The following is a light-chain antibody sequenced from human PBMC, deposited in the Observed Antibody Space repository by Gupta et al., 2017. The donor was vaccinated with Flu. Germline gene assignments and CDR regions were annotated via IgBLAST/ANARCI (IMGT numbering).Light chain of an antibody. Sequence: EIVMTQSPATLSVSPGERATLSCRASQSVSTDLAWYQQKPGPAPRLLIFGSSTRAACIPARFSGSWSVTEFPLTISSLHSEDFAVYYCQQYNNWPPLTVGGGTKVEIK. CDR3: QQYNNWPPLT. J-gene: IGKJ4*01. CDR1: QSVSTD. V-gene: IGKV3-15*01. CDR2: GSS.